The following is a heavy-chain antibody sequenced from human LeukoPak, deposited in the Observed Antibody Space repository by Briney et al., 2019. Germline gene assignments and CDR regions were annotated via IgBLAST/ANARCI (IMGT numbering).Heavy chain of an antibody. CDR2: GSDRGGT. V-gene: IGHV4-34*01. J-gene: IGHJ5*02. CDR1: GASLHGHY. D-gene: IGHD1-26*01. Sequence: PSETLSLTGAVYGASLHGHYWSWIRQSPGKGLEWIGEGSDRGGTKFNPSLKGRVTISADPSKNQFSLNLYSVTAADTAVYHCAMNGQSGFSFDPWGQGTLVTVSS. CDR3: AMNGQSGFSFDP.